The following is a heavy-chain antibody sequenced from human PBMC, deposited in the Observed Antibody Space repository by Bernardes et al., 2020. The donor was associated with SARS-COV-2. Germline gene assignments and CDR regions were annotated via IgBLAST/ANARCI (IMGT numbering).Heavy chain of an antibody. D-gene: IGHD4-17*01. J-gene: IGHJ4*02. CDR1: GFSFSRYG. CDR2: SSGNSDTT. V-gene: IGHV3-64*02. CDR3: ARGGHGDFLYYFDF. Sequence: GGTLRLSCVASGFSFSRYGMHWVRQAPGKGLEYVSGSSGNSDTTYYADSVKGRFTISRDNSKSTLFLQMGSLRAEDMAVYYCARGGHGDFLYYFDFWGQGTLVTVSS.